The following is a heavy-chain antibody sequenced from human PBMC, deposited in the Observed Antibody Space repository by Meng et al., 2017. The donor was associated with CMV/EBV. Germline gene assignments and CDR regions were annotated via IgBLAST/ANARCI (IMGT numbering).Heavy chain of an antibody. CDR3: ASTMVRGARGYYYGMDV. CDR1: GGSISSYY. V-gene: IGHV4-59*01. Sequence: SETLSLTCTVSGGSISSYYWSWIRQPPGKGLEWIGYIYYSGSTNYNPSLKIRVTISVDTSKNQFSLKLSSVTAADTAVYYCASTMVRGARGYYYGMDVWGQGTTVTVSS. CDR2: IYYSGST. D-gene: IGHD3-10*01. J-gene: IGHJ6*02.